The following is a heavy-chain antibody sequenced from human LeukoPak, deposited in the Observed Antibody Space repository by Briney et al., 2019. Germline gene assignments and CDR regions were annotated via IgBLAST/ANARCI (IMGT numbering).Heavy chain of an antibody. V-gene: IGHV4-39*01. CDR3: ARNPPNYYDSSGRMGAFDV. J-gene: IGHJ3*01. CDR2: VHHSGIT. CDR1: GGFISSGGYY. Sequence: AETLSLTCVVSGGFISSGGYYWGWIRHPPEKGLEWIGSVHHSGITYYNTSLKSRVTISVDKSKNQFSLELTSVTAADTAVYYCARNPPNYYDSSGRMGAFDVWGQGTMVTVSS. D-gene: IGHD3-22*01.